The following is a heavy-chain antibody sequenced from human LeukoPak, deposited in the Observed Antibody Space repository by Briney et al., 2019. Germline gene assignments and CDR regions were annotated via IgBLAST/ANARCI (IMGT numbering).Heavy chain of an antibody. D-gene: IGHD6-19*01. CDR3: ARVIRSSGWYVDY. CDR2: ITGSGHTT. CDR1: GFTFSSYA. J-gene: IGHJ4*02. Sequence: GGSLRLSCAASGFTFSSYAMSWVRQAPGKGLEWVSGITGSGHTTYYADSVKGRFTIPRDNSKNTLYLQMNSLKAEDTAVYYCARVIRSSGWYVDYWGQGTLVTVSS. V-gene: IGHV3-23*01.